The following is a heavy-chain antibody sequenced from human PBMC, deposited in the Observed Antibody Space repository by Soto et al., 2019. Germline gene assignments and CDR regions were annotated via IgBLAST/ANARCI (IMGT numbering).Heavy chain of an antibody. CDR3: AKGGIAAAEKYYYYYYMDV. D-gene: IGHD6-13*01. CDR1: GFTFSSYA. V-gene: IGHV3-23*01. Sequence: PGGSLRLSCAASGFTFSSYAMSWVRQAPGKGLDWVSAISGSGGSTYYADSVKGRFTISRDNSKNTLYLQMNSLRAEDTAVYYCAKGGIAAAEKYYYYYYMDVWGKGTTVTVSS. J-gene: IGHJ6*03. CDR2: ISGSGGST.